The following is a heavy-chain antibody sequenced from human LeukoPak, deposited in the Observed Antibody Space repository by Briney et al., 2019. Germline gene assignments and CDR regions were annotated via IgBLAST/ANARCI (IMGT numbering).Heavy chain of an antibody. J-gene: IGHJ3*02. D-gene: IGHD2-15*01. CDR2: SSSFRSGG. CDR1: GYTFNTYG. V-gene: IGHV1-18*01. CDR3: ARDWYCSGGTCVDVFDI. Sequence: ASVKVSCKASGYTFNTYGISWVRQAPGQGLEWMGWSSSFRSGGVYAQRFKGRVTMTIDTSTNTAYLEVMSLRSDDTAVYYCARDWYCSGGTCVDVFDIWGQGTMVTVSS.